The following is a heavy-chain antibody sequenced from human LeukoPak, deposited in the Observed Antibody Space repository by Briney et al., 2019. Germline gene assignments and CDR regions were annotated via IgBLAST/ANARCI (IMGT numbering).Heavy chain of an antibody. CDR3: AKVPGDIVVVPDYYYGMDV. D-gene: IGHD2-2*01. J-gene: IGHJ6*02. CDR2: ISGSGGST. Sequence: GGSLRLSCAASGFTFSSYAMSWVRQAPGKGLEWVSAISGSGGSTYYADSVKGRFTISRDNSKNTLYLQMNSLRAEDTAVYYCAKVPGDIVVVPDYYYGMDVWGQGTTVTVSS. V-gene: IGHV3-23*01. CDR1: GFTFSSYA.